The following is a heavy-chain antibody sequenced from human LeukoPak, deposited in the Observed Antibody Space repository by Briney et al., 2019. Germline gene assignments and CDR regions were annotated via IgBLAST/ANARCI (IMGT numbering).Heavy chain of an antibody. CDR1: GFTFSSYS. Sequence: GGSLRLSCAASGFTFSSYSLNWIRQAPGKGLEWISYIGISSGNTKYADSVKGRFTISGDKAKNSVYLQMNSLRVEDTAVYYCARDTKYAFDNWGQGTLVTGSS. D-gene: IGHD2-2*01. CDR2: IGISSGNT. J-gene: IGHJ4*02. V-gene: IGHV3-48*01. CDR3: ARDTKYAFDN.